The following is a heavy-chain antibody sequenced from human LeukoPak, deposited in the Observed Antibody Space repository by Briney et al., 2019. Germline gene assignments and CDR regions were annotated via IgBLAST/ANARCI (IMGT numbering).Heavy chain of an antibody. Sequence: ETLSLTCTVSGGSIRSSSYYCGWIRQPPGKGLEWVSSISSSGSNTYYADSVKGRFTTSRDNSKNTLYLQMNSLRAEDTAVYYCAKVLEGASGRWGQGTTVTVSS. CDR3: AKVLEGASGR. J-gene: IGHJ3*01. CDR1: GGSIRSSSYY. CDR2: ISSSGSNT. D-gene: IGHD6-19*01. V-gene: IGHV3-23*01.